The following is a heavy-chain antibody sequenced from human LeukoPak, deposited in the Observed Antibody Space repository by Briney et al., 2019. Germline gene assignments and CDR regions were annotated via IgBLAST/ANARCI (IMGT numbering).Heavy chain of an antibody. V-gene: IGHV1-3*01. J-gene: IGHJ6*04. CDR3: ARDAHMTTVTSGYYYGMDV. CDR2: INAGNGNT. CDR1: GYTVTSYA. D-gene: IGHD4-17*01. Sequence: ASVKVSCKASGYTVTSYAMHWVRQAPGQRLEWMGWINAGNGNTKYSQKFQGRVTITRDTSASTAYMELSSLRSEDTAVYYCARDAHMTTVTSGYYYGMDVWGKGTTVTVSS.